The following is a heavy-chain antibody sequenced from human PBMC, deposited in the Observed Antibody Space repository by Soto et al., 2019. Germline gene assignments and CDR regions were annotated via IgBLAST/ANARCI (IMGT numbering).Heavy chain of an antibody. V-gene: IGHV3-7*01. CDR2: IKQDRSEK. D-gene: IGHD3-9*01. J-gene: IGHJ4*02. CDR3: ARDRDMIMRYFDWYSDY. CDR1: EFTFSGHL. Sequence: GVSLRRSCAASEFTFSGHLMSWARQAPGKGLEWAANIKQDRSEKYYVESVRGRFTISRDNAKKSLYLQINSLRAEDTALYYCARDRDMIMRYFDWYSDYWGREPWSPSPQ.